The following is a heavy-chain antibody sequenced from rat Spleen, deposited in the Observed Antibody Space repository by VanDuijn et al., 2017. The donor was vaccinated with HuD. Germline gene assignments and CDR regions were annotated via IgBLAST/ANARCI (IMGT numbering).Heavy chain of an antibody. V-gene: IGHV5-22*01. D-gene: IGHD1-9*01. J-gene: IGHJ2*01. CDR1: EFTFSDYY. CDR2: ISYEGSST. CDR3: ARMPYTYYGYTYFDY. Sequence: EVQLVESGGGLVQPGRSMKLSCVASEFTFSDYYMAWVRQAPKKGLEWVAAISYEGSSTHYGDSVKGRFTMSRDNAKRTLYLQMNGLRSEDTATYYCARMPYTYYGYTYFDYWGRGVMVTVSS.